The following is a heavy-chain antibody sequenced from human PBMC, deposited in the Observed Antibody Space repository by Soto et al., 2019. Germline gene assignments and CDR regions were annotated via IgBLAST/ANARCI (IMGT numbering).Heavy chain of an antibody. CDR1: GYTFTSYA. V-gene: IGHV1-3*01. D-gene: IGHD3-22*01. Sequence: VKVSCKASGYTFTSYAMHWVRQAPGQRLEWMGWINAGNGNTKYSQKFQGRVTITRDTSASTAYMELSSLRSEDTAVYYCARTAITMIVPMADFDIGAQGKRVPVSS. CDR2: INAGNGNT. CDR3: ARTAITMIVPMADFDI. J-gene: IGHJ3*02.